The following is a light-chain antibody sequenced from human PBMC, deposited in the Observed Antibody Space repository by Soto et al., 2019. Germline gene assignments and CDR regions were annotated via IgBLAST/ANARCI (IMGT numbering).Light chain of an antibody. V-gene: IGKV3-20*01. Sequence: EIVLTQSPGTLSLSPGERATLSCRASQSVSSNYLTWYQQKPGQAPRLLIYGASSRATGIPDRFSGSGSGTDFTLTISGLEPEDFAVYYCQHYCGSLYTFGPGTKLEIK. CDR3: QHYCGSLYT. CDR1: QSVSSNY. CDR2: GAS. J-gene: IGKJ2*01.